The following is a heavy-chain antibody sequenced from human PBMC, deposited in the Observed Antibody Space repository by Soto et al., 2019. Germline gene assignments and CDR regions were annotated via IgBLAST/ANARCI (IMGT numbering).Heavy chain of an antibody. CDR1: GGNISNLGYY. V-gene: IGHV4-31*03. J-gene: IGHJ5*02. D-gene: IGHD1-20*01. CDR3: ARVGGINWFDP. Sequence: PSEPQRLTCTVSGGNISNLGYYWICNRQHPGKGLEWIGYIYYSGSTYYNPSLKSRVTISVDTSKNQFSLKLSSVTAADTAVYYCARVGGINWFDPWGQGTLVTVSS. CDR2: IYYSGST.